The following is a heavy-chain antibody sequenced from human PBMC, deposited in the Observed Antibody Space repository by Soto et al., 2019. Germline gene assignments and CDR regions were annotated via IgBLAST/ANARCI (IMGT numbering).Heavy chain of an antibody. CDR2: IDNDGGTT. V-gene: IGHV3-74*01. CDR3: TRGYYGPDY. CDR1: GFTFSSYF. J-gene: IGHJ4*02. D-gene: IGHD3-10*01. Sequence: EVQLVESGGGSVQPGGSLRLSCAASGFTFSSYFMYWVRQAPGKGLVWVSRIDNDGGTTNYADSVKGRFTISRDNAKNMLYLQMNSLRAEDTAVYYCTRGYYGPDYWGQGTLVTVSS.